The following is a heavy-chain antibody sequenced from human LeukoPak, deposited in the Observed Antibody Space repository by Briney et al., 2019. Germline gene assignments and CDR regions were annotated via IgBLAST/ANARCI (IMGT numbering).Heavy chain of an antibody. Sequence: GGSLRLSCAASGFIFSSHGMHWVRQAPGKGLEWVAVISNDGSIIKYGDSVKGRFTISRDNSKNTLHVQMNSLRTDDAAVYYCAKSKSPYPMDYIFDFWGQGTLVTVSS. CDR1: GFIFSSHG. CDR2: ISNDGSII. D-gene: IGHD4-11*01. CDR3: AKSKSPYPMDYIFDF. J-gene: IGHJ4*02. V-gene: IGHV3-30*18.